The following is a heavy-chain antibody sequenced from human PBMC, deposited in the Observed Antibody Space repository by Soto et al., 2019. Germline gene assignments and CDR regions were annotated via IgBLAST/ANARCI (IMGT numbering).Heavy chain of an antibody. J-gene: IGHJ4*02. CDR3: AAGDSSGYYGG. CDR1: GFTFTSSS. V-gene: IGHV1-58*01. CDR2: ITVGTGNT. Sequence: ASVKVSCKASGFTFTSSSVQWVRQARGQRLEWIGWITVGTGNTNYAQKFQERVTLTRDMSTSTAYMDLSNLRSEDTAVYYCAAGDSSGYYGGWGQGTQVTVSS. D-gene: IGHD3-22*01.